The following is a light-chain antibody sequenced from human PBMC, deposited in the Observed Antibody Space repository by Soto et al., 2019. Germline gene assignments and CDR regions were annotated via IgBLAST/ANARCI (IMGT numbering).Light chain of an antibody. J-gene: IGKJ4*01. CDR1: QSVNSN. CDR3: QQYNDWPLT. V-gene: IGKV3-15*01. Sequence: KVMTQSPATLSVSPGERATLSCRASQSVNSNLAWYQQKPGQAPRLVLYGASTRAIGIPARFSGSASGTEFTLTISSLQSEDSAVYYCQQYNDWPLTFGGGTKVEI. CDR2: GAS.